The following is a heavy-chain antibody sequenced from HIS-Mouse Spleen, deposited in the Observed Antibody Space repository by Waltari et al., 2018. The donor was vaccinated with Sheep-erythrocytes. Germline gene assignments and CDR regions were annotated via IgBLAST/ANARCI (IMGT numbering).Heavy chain of an antibody. CDR1: GGTFSSYA. V-gene: IGHV1-69*04. Sequence: QVQLVQSGAEVKKPGSSVKVSCKASGGTFSSYAISWVRQAPGQGLEWMGRIIPSLGIANYAQKFQGRVTITADKSTSTAYRELSSLRSEDTAVYYCAQTGATTPHFDYWGQGTLVTVSS. J-gene: IGHJ4*02. CDR3: AQTGATTPHFDY. D-gene: IGHD1-26*01. CDR2: IIPSLGIA.